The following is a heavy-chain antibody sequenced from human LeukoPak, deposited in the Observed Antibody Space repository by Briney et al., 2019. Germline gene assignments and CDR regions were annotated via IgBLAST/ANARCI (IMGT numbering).Heavy chain of an antibody. CDR1: GGSISSSNW. CDR2: IYHSGST. J-gene: IGHJ5*02. V-gene: IGHV4-4*02. Sequence: SETLSLTCAVSGGSISSSNWWSWVRQPPGKGLEWIGEIYHSGSTNYNPSLKSRVAISVDTSKNQFSLKLSSVTAADTAVYYCARRKNTAIAMVRGVRGGLNWFDPWGRGTLVTVSS. D-gene: IGHD3-10*01. CDR3: ARRKNTAIAMVRGVRGGLNWFDP.